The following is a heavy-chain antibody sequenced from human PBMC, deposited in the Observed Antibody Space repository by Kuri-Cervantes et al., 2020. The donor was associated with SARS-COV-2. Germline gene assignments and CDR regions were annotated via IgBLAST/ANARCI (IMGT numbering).Heavy chain of an antibody. J-gene: IGHJ3*02. D-gene: IGHD3-16*02. CDR2: IYYSGST. CDR3: ARLSPPKDAFDI. V-gene: IGHV4-39*01. Sequence: SETLSLTCTVSGGSISSSSYYWGWIRRPPGKGLEWIGSIYYSGSTYYNPSLKSRVTISVDTSKNQFSLKLSSVTAADTAVYYCARLSPPKDAFDIWGQGTMVTVSS. CDR1: GGSISSSSYY.